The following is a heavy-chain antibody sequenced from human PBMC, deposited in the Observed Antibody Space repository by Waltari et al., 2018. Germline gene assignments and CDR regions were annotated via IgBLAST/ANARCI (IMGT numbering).Heavy chain of an antibody. Sequence: QVQLVQSGAEVKKPGASVKVSCKASGYTFTSYGISWVRQAPGQGLEWMGWVSAYNGNTKYAQKRQGRGTMTTVTSTSTAYMELRSLRSDDTAVYYCARVVELRSSGYLYNWFDPWGQGTLVTVSS. J-gene: IGHJ5*02. D-gene: IGHD3-22*01. CDR3: ARVVELRSSGYLYNWFDP. CDR2: VSAYNGNT. CDR1: GYTFTSYG. V-gene: IGHV1-18*01.